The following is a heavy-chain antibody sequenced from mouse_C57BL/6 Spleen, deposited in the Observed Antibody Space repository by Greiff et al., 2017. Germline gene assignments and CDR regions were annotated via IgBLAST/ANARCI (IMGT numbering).Heavy chain of an antibody. Sequence: EVKLMESGGGLVKPGGSLKLSCAASGFTFSDYGMHWVRQAPEKGLEWVAYISSGSSTIYYADTVKGRFTISRDNAKHTLFLQMTSLRSEDPAMYYCANYYYGSSYVGMDYWGQGTSVTVSS. CDR3: ANYYYGSSYVGMDY. CDR1: GFTFSDYG. J-gene: IGHJ4*01. CDR2: ISSGSSTI. V-gene: IGHV5-17*01. D-gene: IGHD1-1*01.